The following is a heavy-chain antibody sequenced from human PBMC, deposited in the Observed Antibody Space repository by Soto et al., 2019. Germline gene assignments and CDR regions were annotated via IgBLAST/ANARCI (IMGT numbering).Heavy chain of an antibody. CDR2: FDPEDGET. D-gene: IGHD6-13*01. V-gene: IGHV1-24*01. CDR3: ATEAAGAYNWFDP. J-gene: IGHJ5*02. CDR1: GYTLTELS. Sequence: ASVKVSCKVSGYTLTELSMHWVRQAPGKGLEWMGGFDPEDGETIYAQKFQGRVNMTEDTSTDTAYMELSSPRSEDTAVYYCATEAAGAYNWFDPWGQGTLVTVSS.